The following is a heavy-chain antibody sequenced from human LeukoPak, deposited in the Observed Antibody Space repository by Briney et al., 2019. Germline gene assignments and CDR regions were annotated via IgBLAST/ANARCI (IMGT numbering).Heavy chain of an antibody. J-gene: IGHJ4*02. CDR1: GGTFSSYA. D-gene: IGHD6-13*01. CDR2: IIPIFGTA. V-gene: IGHV1-69*05. CDR3: AREAAAGTAFDY. Sequence: SVKVSCKASGGTFSSYAISWVRQGPGQGLEWMGGIIPIFGTANYAQKFQGRVTITTDESTSTAYMELSSLRSEDTAVYYCAREAAAGTAFDYWGQGTLVTVSS.